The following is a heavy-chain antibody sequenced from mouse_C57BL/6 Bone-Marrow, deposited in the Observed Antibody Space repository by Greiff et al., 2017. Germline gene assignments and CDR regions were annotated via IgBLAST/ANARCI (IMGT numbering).Heavy chain of an antibody. CDR1: GFNIKDDY. Sequence: EVQLQQSGAELVRPGASVKLSCTASGFNIKDDYMHWVKQRPEQGLEWIGWIDPENGDTEYASKFQGKATITADTSSNTAYLQLSSLTYEDTADYYCTTYDGYYAMDDWGQGTSVTVSS. J-gene: IGHJ4*01. D-gene: IGHD2-3*01. V-gene: IGHV14-4*01. CDR2: IDPENGDT. CDR3: TTYDGYYAMDD.